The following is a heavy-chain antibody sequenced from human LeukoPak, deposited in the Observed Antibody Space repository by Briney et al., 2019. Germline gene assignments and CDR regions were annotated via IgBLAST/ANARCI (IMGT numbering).Heavy chain of an antibody. CDR2: ISGSGGST. V-gene: IGHV3-23*01. CDR1: GFTFSSYA. J-gene: IGHJ4*02. CDR3: AEAPRVVPAAIGSGLANPVDY. D-gene: IGHD2-2*01. Sequence: PGGSLRLSCAASGFTFSSYAMSWVRQAPGKGLEWVSAISGSGGSTYYADSVKGRFTISSDNSKNTLYLQMTSLRAEDTAVYYCAEAPRVVPAAIGSGLANPVDYWGQGTLVTVSS.